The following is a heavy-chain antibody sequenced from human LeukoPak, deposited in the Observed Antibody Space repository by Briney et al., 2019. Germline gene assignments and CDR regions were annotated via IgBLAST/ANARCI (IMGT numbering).Heavy chain of an antibody. CDR2: IYYSGST. CDR3: AKSGGYGLIDY. CDR1: GGSISSYY. V-gene: IGHV4-59*01. D-gene: IGHD1-26*01. J-gene: IGHJ4*02. Sequence: SETLSLTCTVSGGSISSYYWSWIRQPPGKGLEWIGYIYYSGSTNYNPSLKSRVTISVDTSKNQFSLRLSSVTAADTAMYYCAKSGGYGLIDYWGQGTLVTVSS.